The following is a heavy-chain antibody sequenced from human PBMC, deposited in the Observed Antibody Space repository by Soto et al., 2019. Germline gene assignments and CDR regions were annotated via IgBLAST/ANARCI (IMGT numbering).Heavy chain of an antibody. D-gene: IGHD3-3*01. CDR2: IDWDDDK. J-gene: IGHJ6*02. CDR1: GFSLSTSGMC. CDR3: ARSLASYYDFWSGYYPYGMDV. Sequence: SGPTLVNPTQTLTLTCTFSGFSLSTSGMCVSWIRQPPGKALEWLARIDWDDDKYYSTSLKTRLTISKDTSKNQVVLTMTNMDPVDTATYYCARSLASYYDFWSGYYPYGMDVWGRGTTVTVSS. V-gene: IGHV2-70*11.